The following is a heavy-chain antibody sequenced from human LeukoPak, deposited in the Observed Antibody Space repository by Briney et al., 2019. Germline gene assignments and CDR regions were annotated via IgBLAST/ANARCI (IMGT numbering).Heavy chain of an antibody. CDR1: GFTFSSYA. Sequence: GGSLRLSCAASGFTFSSYAMSWVRQAPGKGLEWVSATSGSGGSTYYADSVKGRFTISRDNSKNTLYLQMNSLRAEDTAVYYCAKPGSSSSWYDYWGQGTLVTVSS. V-gene: IGHV3-23*01. CDR3: AKPGSSSSWYDY. D-gene: IGHD6-13*01. CDR2: TSGSGGST. J-gene: IGHJ4*02.